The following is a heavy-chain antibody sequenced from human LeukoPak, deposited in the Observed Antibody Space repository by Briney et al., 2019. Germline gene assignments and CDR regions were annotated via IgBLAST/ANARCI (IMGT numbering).Heavy chain of an antibody. D-gene: IGHD3-22*01. Sequence: GASVKVSCKASGYTFTSYYMHWVRQAPGQGLEWMGIINPSGGSTSYAQKFQGRVTMTRDTSTSTVYIELSSLRSEDTAVYYCARDREVVAHKTGADYWGQGTLVTVSS. V-gene: IGHV1-46*01. CDR3: ARDREVVAHKTGADY. CDR2: INPSGGST. CDR1: GYTFTSYY. J-gene: IGHJ4*02.